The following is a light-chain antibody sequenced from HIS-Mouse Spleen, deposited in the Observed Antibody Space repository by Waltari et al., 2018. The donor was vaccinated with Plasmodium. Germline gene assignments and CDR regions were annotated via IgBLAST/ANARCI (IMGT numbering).Light chain of an antibody. V-gene: IGKV1-39*01. CDR1: QSISSY. J-gene: IGKJ4*01. Sequence: DIQMTQPPPSLSASVGARVPITCRASQSISSYLNWYQQKPGKAPKLLIYAASSLQSGVPSRFSGSGSGTDFTITISSLQPEDFATYYCQQSYSTPGTFGGGTKVEIK. CDR2: AAS. CDR3: QQSYSTPGT.